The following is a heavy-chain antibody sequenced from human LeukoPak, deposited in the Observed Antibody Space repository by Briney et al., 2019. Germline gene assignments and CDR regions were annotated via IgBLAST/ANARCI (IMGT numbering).Heavy chain of an antibody. J-gene: IGHJ3*02. CDR1: GFTFGDYA. D-gene: IGHD3-16*01. CDR3: TRGGHPATLDAFDI. CDR2: IRSKAYGGTT. Sequence: GGSLRLSCTASGFTFGDYAMSWFRQAPGKGLEWVGFIRSKAYGGTTEYAASVKGRFTISRDDSKSIAYLQMNSLKTEDTAVYYCTRGGHPATLDAFDIWGQGTMVTVSS. V-gene: IGHV3-49*03.